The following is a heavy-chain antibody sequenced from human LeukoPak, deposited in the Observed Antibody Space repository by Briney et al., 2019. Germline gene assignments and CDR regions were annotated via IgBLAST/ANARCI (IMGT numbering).Heavy chain of an antibody. CDR1: GFTFSSYA. V-gene: IGHV3-23*01. CDR3: AKDRGLGYSYGYYFDY. CDR2: ISSSGGST. J-gene: IGHJ4*02. D-gene: IGHD5-18*01. Sequence: GGSLRLSCAASGFTFSSYAMSWVRQAPGKGLEWVSAISSSGGSTYYADSVKGRFTISRDNSKNTLYLQMNSLRAEDTAVYYCAKDRGLGYSYGYYFDYWGQGTLVTVSS.